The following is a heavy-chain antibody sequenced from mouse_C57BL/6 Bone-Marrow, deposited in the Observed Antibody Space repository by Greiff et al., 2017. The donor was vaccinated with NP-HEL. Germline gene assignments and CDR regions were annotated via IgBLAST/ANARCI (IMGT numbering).Heavy chain of an antibody. CDR1: GYAFSSSW. J-gene: IGHJ2*01. CDR3: ARGYYSNYGGYFDY. D-gene: IGHD2-5*01. Sequence: QVQLQQSGPELVKPGASVKISCKASGYAFSSSWMNWVKQRPGKGLEWIGRIYPGDGDTNYNGKFKGKATLTADKSSSTAYMQLSSLTSEDSAVYFCARGYYSNYGGYFDYWGQGTTLTVSS. CDR2: IYPGDGDT. V-gene: IGHV1-82*01.